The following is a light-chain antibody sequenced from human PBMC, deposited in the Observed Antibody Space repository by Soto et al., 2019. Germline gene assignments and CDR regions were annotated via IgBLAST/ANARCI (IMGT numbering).Light chain of an antibody. CDR3: QQYGSSPPYT. CDR2: GAS. Sequence: EIVLTQSPGTLSLSPGERATLSCRASQSVRSSYLAWYQQKPGQAPRLLIYGASSRATGIPDRFSGSGSGTDFTTAISRLEPKDFAVYYCQQYGSSPPYTFGQGTKLEIK. CDR1: QSVRSSY. J-gene: IGKJ2*01. V-gene: IGKV3-20*01.